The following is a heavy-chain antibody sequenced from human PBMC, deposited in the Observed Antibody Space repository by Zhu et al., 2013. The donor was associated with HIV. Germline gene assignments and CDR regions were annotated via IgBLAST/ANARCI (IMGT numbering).Heavy chain of an antibody. CDR3: ARDDDGGDIVATKQYN. CDR2: IIPIFGTA. D-gene: IGHD5-12*01. J-gene: IGHJ4*02. Sequence: QVQLVQSGAEVKKPGSSVKVPCKASGGTFSSYAISWVRQAPGQGLEWMGGIIPIFGTANYAQKFQGRVTITADESTSTAYMELSSLRSEDTAVYYCARDDDGGDIVATKQYNWGQGTLVTVSS. CDR1: GGTFSSYA. V-gene: IGHV1-69*01.